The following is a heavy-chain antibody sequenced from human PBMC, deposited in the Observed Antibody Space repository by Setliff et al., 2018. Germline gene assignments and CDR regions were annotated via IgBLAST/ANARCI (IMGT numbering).Heavy chain of an antibody. CDR1: GGTFSNYA. CDR2: IIPMFRSG. Sequence: PPASVKVSCKASGGTFSNYAISWVRQAPGQGLEWMGGIIPMFRSGNYAQRFQGRVTITADESTSTVYMELTSLRAEDTAVYYCARGKMDVVAAGGKYCAMDVWGQGTAVTVSS. J-gene: IGHJ6*02. CDR3: ARGKMDVVAAGGKYCAMDV. D-gene: IGHD6-13*01. V-gene: IGHV1-69*13.